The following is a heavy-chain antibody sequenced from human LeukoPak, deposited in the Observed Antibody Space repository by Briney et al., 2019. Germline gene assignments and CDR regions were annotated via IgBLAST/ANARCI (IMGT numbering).Heavy chain of an antibody. Sequence: GGSLRLSCAASGFTFSSYAMTWVRQAPGKGLEWVSVIGYSGGDIQYADSVKGRFTISSDNSKNTLYLQMNSLRVEDTAVYYCAKYAPPTTVVTRFFDYWGQGTLVTVSS. CDR2: IGYSGGDI. CDR3: AKYAPPTTVVTRFFDY. V-gene: IGHV3-23*01. D-gene: IGHD4-23*01. J-gene: IGHJ4*02. CDR1: GFTFSSYA.